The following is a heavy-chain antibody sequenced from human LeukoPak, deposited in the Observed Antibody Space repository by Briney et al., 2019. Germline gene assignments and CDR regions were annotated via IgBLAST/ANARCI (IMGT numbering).Heavy chain of an antibody. Sequence: PGGSLRLSCAASGFIFSRYDMHWVRQTTGNILEWVSGIGTAGDTYYPGSVKGRFTISRENAENSLYLQMNSLRAGDTAVYHCVRGEPYGSPDYWGQGTLVTVSS. CDR2: IGTAGDT. D-gene: IGHD3-10*01. J-gene: IGHJ4*02. CDR1: GFIFSRYD. V-gene: IGHV3-13*01. CDR3: VRGEPYGSPDY.